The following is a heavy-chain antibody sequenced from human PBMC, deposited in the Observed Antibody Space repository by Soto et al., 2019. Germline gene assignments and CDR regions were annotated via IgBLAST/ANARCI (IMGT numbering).Heavy chain of an antibody. D-gene: IGHD3-22*01. V-gene: IGHV1-8*01. Sequence: QVQLVQSRAEVKKPGASVKVSCKASGYTFTSYDIVWVRQATGQGLEWMGWMSPKNGNTGYAQKFQGRITMTRNTSLRTAYMELSSLTSEDTAVYFCARGPDDYDSSGYYDSWGQGTLVTVSS. J-gene: IGHJ5*01. CDR3: ARGPDDYDSSGYYDS. CDR1: GYTFTSYD. CDR2: MSPKNGNT.